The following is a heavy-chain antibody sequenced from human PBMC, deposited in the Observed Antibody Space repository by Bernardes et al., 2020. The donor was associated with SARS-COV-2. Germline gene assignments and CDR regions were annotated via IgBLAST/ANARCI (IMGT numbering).Heavy chain of an antibody. V-gene: IGHV2-5*02. CDR1: GFSFSTSGVG. J-gene: IGHJ5*02. CDR2: IYWDDDR. Sequence: SGPTLGKPTQTLTLTCPFSGFSFSTSGVGVGWIRQPPGKALEWLAPIYWDDDRRYSPSLKSRLTITKDTSKNQVVLTMTNMDPVDTATYYCAHRRPSTWEGDWFDPWGQGTLVTVSS. CDR3: AHRRPSTWEGDWFDP. D-gene: IGHD6-13*01.